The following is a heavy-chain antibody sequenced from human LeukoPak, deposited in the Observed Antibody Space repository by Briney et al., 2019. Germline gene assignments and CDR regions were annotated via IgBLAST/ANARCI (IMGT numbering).Heavy chain of an antibody. V-gene: IGHV4-61*02. Sequence: SQTLSLTCTVSGGSISSGSYYWSWIRQPAGKGLEWIGRIYTSGSTNYNPSLKSRVTISVDTSKNQFSLKLSSVTAADTAVYYCARDRNYGDYGADYWGQGTLVTVSS. CDR3: ARDRNYGDYGADY. CDR1: GGSISSGSYY. J-gene: IGHJ4*02. CDR2: IYTSGST. D-gene: IGHD4-17*01.